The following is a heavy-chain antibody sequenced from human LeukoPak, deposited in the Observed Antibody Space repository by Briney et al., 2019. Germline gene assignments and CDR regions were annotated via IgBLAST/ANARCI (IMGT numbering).Heavy chain of an antibody. V-gene: IGHV1-8*01. CDR1: GYTFTSYD. J-gene: IGHJ4*02. Sequence: VASVKVSCKASGYTFTSYDINWVRQATGQGLEWMGWMNPNSGNTGYAQKFQGRVTMTRNTSISTAYMELSSLRSEDTAVYYCARCSGGSCYLDYWGQGTLVTVSS. CDR3: ARCSGGSCYLDY. D-gene: IGHD2-15*01. CDR2: MNPNSGNT.